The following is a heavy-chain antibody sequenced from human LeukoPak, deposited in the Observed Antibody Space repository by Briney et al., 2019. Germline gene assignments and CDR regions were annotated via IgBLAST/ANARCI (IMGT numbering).Heavy chain of an antibody. CDR2: IYYSGST. Sequence: SETLSLTCSVSGGSISSYYWSWIRQPPGKGLEWIGYIYYSGSTNYNPSLKSRVTISVDTSKNQFSLKLSSVTAADTAVYYCARGGRYRGWFDPWGQGTLVTVSS. CDR3: ARGGRYRGWFDP. CDR1: GGSISSYY. V-gene: IGHV4-59*12. D-gene: IGHD1-26*01. J-gene: IGHJ5*02.